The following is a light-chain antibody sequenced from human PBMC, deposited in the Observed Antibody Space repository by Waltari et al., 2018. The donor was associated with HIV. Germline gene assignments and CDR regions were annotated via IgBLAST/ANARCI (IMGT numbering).Light chain of an antibody. Sequence: DIQMTQSPSSLSASVGDRVTITCRASQGISKSLAWYQQIPGKAPKLLVYAGSRVESGVPYRFSGSGSGTNYTLTISSLQPEDFATYYCQQYYSTPLSFGPGTKVDIK. CDR1: QGISKS. CDR2: AGS. CDR3: QQYYSTPLS. V-gene: IGKV1-NL1*01. J-gene: IGKJ3*01.